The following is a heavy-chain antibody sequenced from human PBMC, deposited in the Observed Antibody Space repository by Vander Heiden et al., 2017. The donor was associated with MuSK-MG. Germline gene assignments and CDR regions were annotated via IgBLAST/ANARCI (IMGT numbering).Heavy chain of an antibody. Sequence: EVQLVESGGGLVQPGRSLRLSCTASGFTFGDYAMSWVRQAPGKGLEWVGFIRSKAYGGTTEYAASVKGRFTISRDDSKSIAYLQMNSLKTEDTAVYYCTRTAAGRGDYWGQGTLVTVSS. V-gene: IGHV3-49*04. CDR2: IRSKAYGGTT. CDR3: TRTAAGRGDY. J-gene: IGHJ4*02. D-gene: IGHD6-13*01. CDR1: GFTFGDYA.